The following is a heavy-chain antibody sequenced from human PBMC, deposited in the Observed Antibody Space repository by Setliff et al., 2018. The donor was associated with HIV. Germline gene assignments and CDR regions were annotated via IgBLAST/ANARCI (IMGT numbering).Heavy chain of an antibody. CDR1: GFTFSSYA. V-gene: IGHV3-23*01. CDR2: ISGGGGST. CDR3: AKEVWEMATGRYDY. J-gene: IGHJ4*02. Sequence: PGGSLRLSCAASGFTFSSYAMSWVRQAPGKGLEWVSAISGGGGSTYYADSVKGRFTISRDNSKNTLYLQMHSLRAEDTAVYYCAKEVWEMATGRYDYWGQGTLVTVSS. D-gene: IGHD1-26*01.